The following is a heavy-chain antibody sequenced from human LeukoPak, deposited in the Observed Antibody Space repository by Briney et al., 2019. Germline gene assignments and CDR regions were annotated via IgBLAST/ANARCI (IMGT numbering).Heavy chain of an antibody. CDR3: ARTGSGYYFDAFDI. V-gene: IGHV5-51*01. CDR2: IYPTDSNT. J-gene: IGHJ3*02. CDR1: GYTFSNYW. D-gene: IGHD3-22*01. Sequence: GESLKISCKGSGYTFSNYWIGWVRQMPGKGLEWMGIIYPTDSNTRYSPSFQGQVTISADKSISTAYLQWSSLKASDTAMYYCARTGSGYYFDAFDIWGQGTMVTVSS.